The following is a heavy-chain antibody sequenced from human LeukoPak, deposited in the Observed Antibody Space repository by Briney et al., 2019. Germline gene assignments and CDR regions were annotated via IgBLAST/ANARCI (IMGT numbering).Heavy chain of an antibody. Sequence: GASVKVSCKASGYTFTGYYMHWVRQAPGQGLEWMGWINPNSSGTNYAQKFQGRVTMTRDTSISTAYMELSRLRSDDTAVYYCARLPKYSRPLDYWGQGTLVTVSS. V-gene: IGHV1-2*02. CDR2: INPNSSGT. CDR1: GYTFTGYY. D-gene: IGHD6-6*01. CDR3: ARLPKYSRPLDY. J-gene: IGHJ4*02.